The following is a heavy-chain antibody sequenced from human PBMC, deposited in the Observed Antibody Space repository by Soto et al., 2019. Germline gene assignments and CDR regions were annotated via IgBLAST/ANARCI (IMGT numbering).Heavy chain of an antibody. Sequence: ESGGDLVQPGGSLRLSRAASGFMFSDSWMNWVRQAPGKGLEWVANIKPDGSETAYVDSVKGRFTISRDNAKKFLYLQMNSLRVDDTAVYYCASGIDPWGQGTLVTVSS. J-gene: IGHJ5*02. CDR3: ASGIDP. CDR2: IKPDGSET. CDR1: GFMFSDSW. V-gene: IGHV3-7*05.